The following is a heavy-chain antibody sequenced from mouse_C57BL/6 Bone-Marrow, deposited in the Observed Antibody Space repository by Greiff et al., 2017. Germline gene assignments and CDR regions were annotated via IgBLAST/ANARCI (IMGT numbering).Heavy chain of an antibody. CDR2: IDPSDSYT. CDR1: GYTFTSYW. CDR3: ARPQLRAYCRLYYFDY. D-gene: IGHD2-14*01. J-gene: IGHJ2*01. V-gene: IGHV1-59*01. Sequence: QVQLQQPGAELVRPGTSVKLSCKASGYTFTSYWMHWVKQRPGQGLEWIGVIDPSDSYTNYNQKFKGKATLTVDTSSSTAYMQLSSLTSEDSAVYYCARPQLRAYCRLYYFDYWGQGTTLTVSS.